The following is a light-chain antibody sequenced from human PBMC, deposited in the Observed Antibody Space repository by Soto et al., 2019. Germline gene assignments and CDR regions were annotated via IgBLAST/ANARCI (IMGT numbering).Light chain of an antibody. CDR2: EVS. CDR1: SNDVGGYNY. J-gene: IGLJ2*01. CDR3: CSYTSSSTLVV. Sequence: QSALTQPASMSGSPGQSITISCTGTSNDVGGYNYVSWYQQHPGKAPKLMIFEVSNRPSGVSNRFSGSKSGNTASLTISGLQAEDEAYYYCCSYTSSSTLVVFGGGTKLTVL. V-gene: IGLV2-14*01.